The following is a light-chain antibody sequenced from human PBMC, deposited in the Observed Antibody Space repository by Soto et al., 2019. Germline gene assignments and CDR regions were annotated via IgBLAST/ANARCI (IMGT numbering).Light chain of an antibody. V-gene: IGKV3-20*01. CDR3: QQYGSSPGT. Sequence: DIVMTQSPGTLSLSPGERATLSCRASQSVSSSYFACYQQKPGQAPSLLIYAASIWATGIPDRFRGGGSGKDFPLTISRLGLVDFAVYYCQQYGSSPGTFGQGTKWEIK. CDR2: AAS. CDR1: QSVSSSY. J-gene: IGKJ1*01.